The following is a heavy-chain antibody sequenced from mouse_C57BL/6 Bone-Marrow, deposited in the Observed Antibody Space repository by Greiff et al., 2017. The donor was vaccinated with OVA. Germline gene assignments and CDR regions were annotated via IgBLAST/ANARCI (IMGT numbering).Heavy chain of an antibody. J-gene: IGHJ3*01. CDR2: IDPSDSYT. V-gene: IGHV1-50*01. D-gene: IGHD2-14*01. CDR1: GYTFTSYW. Sequence: QVQLQQPGAELVKPGASVKLSCKASGYTFTSYWMQWVKQRPGQGLEWIGEIDPSDSYTNYNQKFKGKATLTVDTSSSTAYMQLSSLTSEDSAVYFCARGYPGVWFAYWGQGTLVTVSA. CDR3: ARGYPGVWFAY.